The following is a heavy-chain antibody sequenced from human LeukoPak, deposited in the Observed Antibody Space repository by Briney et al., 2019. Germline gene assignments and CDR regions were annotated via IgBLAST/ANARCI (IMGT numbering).Heavy chain of an antibody. J-gene: IGHJ4*02. CDR2: ISWNSGSI. Sequence: GRSLRLSCAASGFTFDDYAMHWVRQAPGKGLEWVSGISWNSGSIGYADSVKGRFTISRDNAKNSLYLQMNSLRAEDMALYYCAKDSGSGSYTSLDYWGQGTLVTVSS. V-gene: IGHV3-9*03. CDR3: AKDSGSGSYTSLDY. D-gene: IGHD3-10*01. CDR1: GFTFDDYA.